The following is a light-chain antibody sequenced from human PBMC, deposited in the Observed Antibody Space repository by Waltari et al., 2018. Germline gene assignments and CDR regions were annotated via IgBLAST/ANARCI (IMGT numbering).Light chain of an antibody. CDR3: SSYTSSSTLV. Sequence: QSALTQPAXVSGSPGQSITIPCTGTSSDVGGYNYVSWYQQHPGKAPKLMIYEVSNRPSGVXXXFSGSKSGNTASLTISGXQAEDEADYYCSSYTSSSTLVFGGGTKLTVL. J-gene: IGLJ2*01. CDR2: EVS. V-gene: IGLV2-14*01. CDR1: SSDVGGYNY.